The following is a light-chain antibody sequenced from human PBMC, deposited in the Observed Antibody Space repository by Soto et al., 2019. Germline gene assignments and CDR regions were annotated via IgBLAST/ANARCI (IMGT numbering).Light chain of an antibody. CDR1: SSDIGAYNY. CDR2: EVR. V-gene: IGLV2-14*01. J-gene: IGLJ2*01. CDR3: SSYTTSSTLV. Sequence: QSALTQPASVSGSPGQSITIPCTGSSSDIGAYNYVSWYQQHPGKAPKLVIYEVRNRPSGFSNRFSGSKSGNSASLTISGLQAEDEADYYCSSYTTSSTLVFGGGTKVTVL.